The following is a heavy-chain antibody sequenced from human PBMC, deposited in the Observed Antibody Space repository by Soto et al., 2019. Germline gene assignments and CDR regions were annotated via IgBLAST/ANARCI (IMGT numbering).Heavy chain of an antibody. D-gene: IGHD3-10*01. CDR2: IYYSGST. V-gene: IGHV4-39*01. J-gene: IGHJ6*02. CDR3: ARVSGIYYYGMDV. CDR1: GGSISSSSYY. Sequence: ASETLSLTCTVSGGSISSSSYYWGWIRQPPGKGLEWIGSIYYSGSTYNNPSLKSRVTISVDTSKNQFSLKLSSVTAADTAVYYCARVSGIYYYGMDVWGQGTTVTVSS.